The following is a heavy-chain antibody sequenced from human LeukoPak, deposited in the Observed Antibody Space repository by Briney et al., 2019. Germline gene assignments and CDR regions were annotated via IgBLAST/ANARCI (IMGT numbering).Heavy chain of an antibody. J-gene: IGHJ4*02. CDR3: AKVHSDYYDSSGYFDY. Sequence: GGSLRLSCAASGFNFSSYWMNWVRQAPGKGLEWVANINQDGGEKYYVDSVKDRFTISRDNAKNTLYLQMNSLRAEGTAVYYCAKVHSDYYDSSGYFDYWGQGTLVTVSS. CDR2: INQDGGEK. CDR1: GFNFSSYW. V-gene: IGHV3-7*01. D-gene: IGHD3-22*01.